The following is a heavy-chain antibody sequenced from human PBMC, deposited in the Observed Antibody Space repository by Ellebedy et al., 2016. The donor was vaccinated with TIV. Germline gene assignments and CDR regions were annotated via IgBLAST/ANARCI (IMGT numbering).Heavy chain of an antibody. J-gene: IGHJ5*02. CDR1: GFTFSDYI. D-gene: IGHD4-23*01. CDR2: ISNSGSNK. V-gene: IGHV3-48*02. Sequence: GESLKISXVASGFTFSDYIMNWVRQAPGKGLEWVSYISNSGSNKYYADSVKGRFTISRDNAKNSLYLQMNSLRDEDTAVYYCARDRETQLNGGINWFNPWGQGTLVIVSS. CDR3: ARDRETQLNGGINWFNP.